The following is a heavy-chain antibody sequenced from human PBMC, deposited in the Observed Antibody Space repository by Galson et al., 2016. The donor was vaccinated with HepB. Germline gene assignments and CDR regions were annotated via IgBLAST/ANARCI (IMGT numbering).Heavy chain of an antibody. CDR2: IVVGSGNT. Sequence: SVKVSCKASGFTLTRSAIQWVRQARGQRPEWIGWIVVGSGNTVYAQKFEERVTITRDMSTSTAYMDLSSLRSEDTAVYYCATDLLISSSSTPFDSWGQGTQVTVSS. V-gene: IGHV1-58*02. CDR3: ATDLLISSSSTPFDS. D-gene: IGHD6-6*01. J-gene: IGHJ4*02. CDR1: GFTLTRSA.